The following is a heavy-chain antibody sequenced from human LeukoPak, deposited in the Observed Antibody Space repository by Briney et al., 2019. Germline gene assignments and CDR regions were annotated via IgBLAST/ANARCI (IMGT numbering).Heavy chain of an antibody. Sequence: GGSLRLSCAASGFTFSSYSMNWVRQAPGKGLEWVSYISSSSSTIYYADSVKGRFTISRDNAKNSLYLQMNSLRAEDTAVYYCARVRVPAAALDAFDIWGQGTMVTVSS. V-gene: IGHV3-48*01. CDR1: GFTFSSYS. D-gene: IGHD2-2*01. CDR2: ISSSSSTI. CDR3: ARVRVPAAALDAFDI. J-gene: IGHJ3*02.